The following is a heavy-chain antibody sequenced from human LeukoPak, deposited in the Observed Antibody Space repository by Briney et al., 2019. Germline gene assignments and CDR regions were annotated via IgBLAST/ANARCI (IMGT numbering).Heavy chain of an antibody. D-gene: IGHD3-9*01. Sequence: GSLRLSCAASGFTFSSYGMHWVRQAPGKGLEWVAVIWYDGSNKYYADSVKGRFTISRDNSKNTLYLQMNSLRAEDTAVYYCARDGRYYDILTGPLDYWGQGTLVTVSS. CDR2: IWYDGSNK. V-gene: IGHV3-33*08. CDR1: GFTFSSYG. CDR3: ARDGRYYDILTGPLDY. J-gene: IGHJ4*02.